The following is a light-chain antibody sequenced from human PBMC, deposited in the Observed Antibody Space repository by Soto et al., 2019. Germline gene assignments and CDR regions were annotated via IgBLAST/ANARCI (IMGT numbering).Light chain of an antibody. Sequence: QSVLTQPASVSGSPGQSITISCTGTSSDIGVYNYVSWYQQHPGKAPKLVICEVSNRPSGVSSRFSGSKSGNTASLTVSGLQADDEADYYCSSYAGSSNVFGTGTKLTVL. CDR2: EVS. V-gene: IGLV2-14*01. CDR1: SSDIGVYNY. CDR3: SSYAGSSNV. J-gene: IGLJ1*01.